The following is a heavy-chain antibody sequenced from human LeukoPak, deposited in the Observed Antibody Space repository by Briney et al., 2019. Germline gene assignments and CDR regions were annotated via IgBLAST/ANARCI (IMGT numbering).Heavy chain of an antibody. CDR3: ARVNGYWSLNTDY. D-gene: IGHD3-3*01. V-gene: IGHV1-2*02. Sequence: ASVKVSCKASGGTFSSYAISWVRQAPGQGLEWMGWINPNSGGTDYAQEFQGRVTMTRDTSISTAYMEVSRLTSDDTAVYYCARVNGYWSLNTDYWGQGTLVTVSS. CDR1: GGTFSSYA. CDR2: INPNSGGT. J-gene: IGHJ4*02.